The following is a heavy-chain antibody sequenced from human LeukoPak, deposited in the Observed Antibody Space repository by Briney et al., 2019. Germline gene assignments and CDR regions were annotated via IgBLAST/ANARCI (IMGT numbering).Heavy chain of an antibody. D-gene: IGHD6-13*01. CDR1: GFTFSDYY. CDR2: ISSSGSTI. V-gene: IGHV3-11*01. Sequence: PGGSLRLSCAASGFTFSDYYMSWIRQAPGNGLEWVSYISSSGSTIYYADSVKGRFTISRDNAKNSLYLQMNSLRAEDTAAYYCARDLRIAAAGIGPYGMDVWGQGTTVTVSS. J-gene: IGHJ6*02. CDR3: ARDLRIAAAGIGPYGMDV.